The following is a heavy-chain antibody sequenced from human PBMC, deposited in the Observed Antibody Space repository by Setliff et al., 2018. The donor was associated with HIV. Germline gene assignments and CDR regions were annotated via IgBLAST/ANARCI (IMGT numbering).Heavy chain of an antibody. J-gene: IGHJ4*02. CDR3: ARDLIRITPHGDLPF. CDR2: INPKSGVT. CDR1: GGTFSSYA. V-gene: IGHV1-2*06. Sequence: GASVKVSCKASGGTFSSYAISWVRQAPGHGLEWVGRINPKSGVTSYAQNFRARVTMTRDTSSTTAYMELSTLRSDDTALYYCARDLIRITPHGDLPFWGQGTLVTVSS. D-gene: IGHD2-15*01.